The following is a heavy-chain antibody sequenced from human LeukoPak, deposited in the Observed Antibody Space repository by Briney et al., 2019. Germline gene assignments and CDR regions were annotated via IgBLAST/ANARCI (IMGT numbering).Heavy chain of an antibody. D-gene: IGHD3-10*01. CDR2: INPNSGGT. Sequence: ASVKVSCKASGYTFTGYYMHWVRQAPGQGLEWMGWINPNSGGTNYAQKFQGWVTMTRDTSISTAYMELSRLRSDDTAVYYCARGAITMVRGVIIPMPDAFDIWGQGTMVTVSS. CDR1: GYTFTGYY. V-gene: IGHV1-2*04. CDR3: ARGAITMVRGVIIPMPDAFDI. J-gene: IGHJ3*02.